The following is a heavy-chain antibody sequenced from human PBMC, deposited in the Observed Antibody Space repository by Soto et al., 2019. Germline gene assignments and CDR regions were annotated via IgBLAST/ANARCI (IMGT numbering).Heavy chain of an antibody. Sequence: PGGSLRLSCAASGFAFRDYAMKWVRQSPGKGLEWVSDISGNGYSARYADSVKGRFTISRDNSRDTLYLQMNRLRVDDTAVYYCGKERRGSGWSVCNFSGLGILVTVSS. CDR1: GFAFRDYA. D-gene: IGHD6-19*01. CDR3: GKERRGSGWSVCNF. V-gene: IGHV3-23*01. J-gene: IGHJ4*02. CDR2: ISGNGYSA.